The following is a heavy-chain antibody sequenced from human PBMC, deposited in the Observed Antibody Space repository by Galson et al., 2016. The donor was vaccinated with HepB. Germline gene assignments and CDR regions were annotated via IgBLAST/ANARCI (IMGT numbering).Heavy chain of an antibody. CDR1: GYTFTSYY. D-gene: IGHD6-13*01. V-gene: IGHV1-46*01. J-gene: IGHJ6*02. CDR2: INPSGGST. CDR3: ARDGIAAAGTFVIYYYYGMDV. Sequence: SVKVSCKASGYTFTSYYMHWVRQAPGQGLEWMGIINPSGGSTSYAQKFQGRVTMTRDTSTSTVYMELSSLRSEDTAVYYCARDGIAAAGTFVIYYYYGMDVWGQGTTVTVSS.